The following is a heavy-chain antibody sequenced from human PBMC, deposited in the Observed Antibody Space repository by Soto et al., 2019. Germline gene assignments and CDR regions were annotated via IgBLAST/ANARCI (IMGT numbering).Heavy chain of an antibody. D-gene: IGHD7-27*01. CDR3: ARDLPSELGHYYYGMDA. V-gene: IGHV1-46*01. CDR2: INPSGGST. J-gene: IGHJ6*02. CDR1: GYTFTSYY. Sequence: ASVKVSCKASGYTFTSYYMHWVRQAPGQGLEWMGIINPSGGSTSYAQKFQGRVTMTRDTSTSTVYMELSSLRSEDTAVYYCARDLPSELGHYYYGMDAWGQGTTVTVSS.